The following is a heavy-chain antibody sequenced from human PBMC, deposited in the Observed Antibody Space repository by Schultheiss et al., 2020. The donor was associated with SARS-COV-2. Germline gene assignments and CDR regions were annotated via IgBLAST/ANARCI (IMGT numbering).Heavy chain of an antibody. V-gene: IGHV1-18*01. J-gene: IGHJ6*02. D-gene: IGHD5-18*01. Sequence: ASVKVSCKSSGYTFTAYSIHWVRQAPGQRVEWLGWISSYNGNTNYAQKLQGRVTMTTDTSTNAAYMELRSLTSDDTAVYYCARDRGYSYGYEYYYYGMDVWGQGTTVTVSS. CDR1: GYTFTAYS. CDR2: ISSYNGNT. CDR3: ARDRGYSYGYEYYYYGMDV.